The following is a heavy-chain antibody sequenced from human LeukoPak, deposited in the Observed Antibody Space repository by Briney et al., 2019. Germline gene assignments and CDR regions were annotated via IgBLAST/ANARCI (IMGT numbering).Heavy chain of an antibody. CDR1: GYSFTSYW. V-gene: IGHV5-51*01. Sequence: GESPKISCKGSGYSFTSYWIGWVRQMPGKGLEWMGIIYPGDSDTRYSPSFQGQVTISADKSISTAYLQWSSLKASDTAMYYCARQRGYCSGGSCPNWFDPWGQGTLVTVSS. CDR3: ARQRGYCSGGSCPNWFDP. J-gene: IGHJ5*02. CDR2: IYPGDSDT. D-gene: IGHD2-15*01.